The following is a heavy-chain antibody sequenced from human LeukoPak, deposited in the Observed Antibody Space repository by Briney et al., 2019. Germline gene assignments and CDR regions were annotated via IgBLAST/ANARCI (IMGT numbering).Heavy chain of an antibody. Sequence: KPSETLSLACAVYGGSFSGYYWGSIRQPPGKGLGWVGEINQIGSTNYNPPLKTRVTISVDTSKNQFSLQLTSVPAADTAVYYCASPGPRRVRGVKGGYFAHWGQGTLVTVSS. J-gene: IGHJ4*02. V-gene: IGHV4-34*01. D-gene: IGHD3-10*01. CDR2: INQIGST. CDR1: GGSFSGYY. CDR3: ASPGPRRVRGVKGGYFAH.